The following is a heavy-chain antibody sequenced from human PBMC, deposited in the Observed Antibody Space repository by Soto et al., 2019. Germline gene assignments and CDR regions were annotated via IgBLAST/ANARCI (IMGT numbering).Heavy chain of an antibody. CDR2: VSFDGSNK. D-gene: IGHD6-13*01. Sequence: QVQLVESGGGVVQPGRSLRLSCAASGFTFSTHAMHWVRQAPGKGLECVAIVSFDGSNKYYADSVKGRVTISRDNSKNTLSLQMSGLTPGDTAVYYCARDQTGITTAGGGRIDHWGQGTLVTVSS. J-gene: IGHJ4*02. V-gene: IGHV3-30-3*01. CDR1: GFTFSTHA. CDR3: ARDQTGITTAGGGRIDH.